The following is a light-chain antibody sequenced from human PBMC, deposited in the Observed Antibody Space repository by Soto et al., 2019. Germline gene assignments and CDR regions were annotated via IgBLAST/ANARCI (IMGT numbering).Light chain of an antibody. J-gene: IGLJ2*01. CDR3: SSYVTGDSVI. CDR1: SSDVGGHDY. V-gene: IGLV2-8*01. CDR2: EVS. Sequence: QSALTQPPSASGSPGQSVTISCTGTSSDVGGHDYVSWYQQHPGKAPKLMIYEVSKRPSGIPDRFSGSKSGNTASLTVSGLQAEDEADYYCSSYVTGDSVIFGGGTKVTVL.